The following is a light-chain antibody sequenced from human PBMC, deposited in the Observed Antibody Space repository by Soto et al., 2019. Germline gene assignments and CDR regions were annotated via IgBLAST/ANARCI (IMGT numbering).Light chain of an antibody. Sequence: DIQMTQSPSTLSAYVGDRVTITCRASQSISSWLAWYLQKPGKAPKLLIYKASSLESGVPSRFSGSGSGTEFTLTISSLQPDDFATYYCQQSNSYPWTLGQGTKVDIK. CDR1: QSISSW. CDR2: KAS. V-gene: IGKV1-5*03. CDR3: QQSNSYPWT. J-gene: IGKJ1*01.